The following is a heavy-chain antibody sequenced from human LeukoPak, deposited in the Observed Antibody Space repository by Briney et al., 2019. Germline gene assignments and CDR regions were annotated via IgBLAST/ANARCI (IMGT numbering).Heavy chain of an antibody. D-gene: IGHD6-13*01. CDR1: GYTFTSYA. CDR2: ISVYNGNT. CDR3: ARDSIAAAGIFDY. J-gene: IGHJ4*02. V-gene: IGHV1-18*01. Sequence: GASVKVSCKASGYTFTSYAISWVRQAPGQGLEWMGWISVYNGNTNYAQKFQGRVTMTTDTSTSTVYMELSSLRSEDTAVYYCARDSIAAAGIFDYWGQGTLVTVSS.